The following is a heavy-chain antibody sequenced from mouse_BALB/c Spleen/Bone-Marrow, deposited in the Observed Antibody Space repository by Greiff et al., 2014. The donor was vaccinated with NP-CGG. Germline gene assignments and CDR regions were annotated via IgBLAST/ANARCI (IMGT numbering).Heavy chain of an antibody. D-gene: IGHD2-1*01. CDR3: ARSRGNYWYFDV. Sequence: EVNLVESGPELVKPGASVKISCKTSGYTFTEYTMHWVKQSHGKSLEWIGGINPNNGGTVYNQKFEDKATLTVDKSSSTAYMEFRSLTSEDSAIYYCARSRGNYWYFDVWGAGTTVTVSS. V-gene: IGHV1-18*01. J-gene: IGHJ1*01. CDR2: INPNNGGT. CDR1: GYTFTEYT.